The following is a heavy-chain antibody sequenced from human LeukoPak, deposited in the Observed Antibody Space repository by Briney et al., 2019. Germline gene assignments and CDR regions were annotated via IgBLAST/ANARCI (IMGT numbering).Heavy chain of an antibody. Sequence: ASVKVSCKASGYTFTDYYIHWVRQAPGQGLEWMGWISAYNGNTNYAQKLQGRVTMTTDTSTSTAYMELRSLRSDDTAVYYCARDVGEYCSSTNCYASHYWGQGTLVTVSS. V-gene: IGHV1-18*04. CDR3: ARDVGEYCSSTNCYASHY. CDR2: ISAYNGNT. J-gene: IGHJ4*02. D-gene: IGHD2-2*01. CDR1: GYTFTDYY.